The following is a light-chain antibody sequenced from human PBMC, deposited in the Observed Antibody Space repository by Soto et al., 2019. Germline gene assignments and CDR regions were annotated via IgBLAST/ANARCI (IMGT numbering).Light chain of an antibody. V-gene: IGKV1-5*01. CDR3: QQYETFSGT. CDR2: DAS. CDR1: QTISGW. J-gene: IGKJ1*01. Sequence: DIQMTQSPSTLSASVVDTVAITCRASQTISGWLAWYQQRPGKAPNLLIFDASTLESGVPSRFSGSGSGTTFTLTISSLQSDDFATYYCQQYETFSGTFGPGTKVDIK.